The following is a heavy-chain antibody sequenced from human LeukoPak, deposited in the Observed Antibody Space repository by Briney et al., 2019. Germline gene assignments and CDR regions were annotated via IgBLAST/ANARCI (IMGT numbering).Heavy chain of an antibody. CDR3: ASRTWTGAGYYTFDI. CDR1: GFTFTNYA. Sequence: GGSLRLSCAASGFTFTNYAVSWVRQAPGKGLEWDSAEGSRGGTYYADSVKGRFTISRDSSENTLSLQMNSLRVEDTALYYCASRTWTGAGYYTFDIWGQGTMVTVSS. D-gene: IGHD1-26*01. CDR2: EGSRGGT. V-gene: IGHV3-23*01. J-gene: IGHJ3*02.